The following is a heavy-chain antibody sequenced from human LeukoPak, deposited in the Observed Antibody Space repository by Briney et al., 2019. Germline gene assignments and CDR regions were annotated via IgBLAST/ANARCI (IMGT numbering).Heavy chain of an antibody. J-gene: IGHJ6*04. Sequence: GGSLRLSCAASGFIFSSYGMHWVRQAPGKGLEWVAVISYDGSNKYYADSVKGRFTISRDNSKNTLYLQMNSLRAEDTAVYYCAKDVLGSLWFGEWRHGMDVWGKGTTVTVSS. D-gene: IGHD3-10*01. CDR1: GFIFSSYG. CDR2: ISYDGSNK. V-gene: IGHV3-30*18. CDR3: AKDVLGSLWFGEWRHGMDV.